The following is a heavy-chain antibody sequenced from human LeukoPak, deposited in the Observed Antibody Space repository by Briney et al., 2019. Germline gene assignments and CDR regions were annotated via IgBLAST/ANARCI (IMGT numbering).Heavy chain of an antibody. D-gene: IGHD2-15*01. CDR2: MNPNSGST. Sequence: VASVKVSCKASGYTFTSYDINWVRQATGQGLEWMGWMNPNSGSTGYAQKFQGRVTMTRNTSISTAYMELSSLRSEDTAVYYCARPRCSGGSCYQDYWGQGTLVTVSS. V-gene: IGHV1-8*01. J-gene: IGHJ4*02. CDR3: ARPRCSGGSCYQDY. CDR1: GYTFTSYD.